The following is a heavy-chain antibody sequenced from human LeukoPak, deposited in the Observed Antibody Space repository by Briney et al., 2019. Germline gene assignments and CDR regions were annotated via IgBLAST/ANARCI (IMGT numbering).Heavy chain of an antibody. CDR2: IYYGGIP. CDR1: GFTFSSFW. Sequence: GSLRLSCTASGFTFSSFWMTWVRQPPGKGLECIGYIYYGGIPNYNPSLKSRVTMSLDTSKNQFSLKLSSVTAADTAVYYCARTAREFDYWGQGALVTVSS. J-gene: IGHJ4*02. D-gene: IGHD6-6*01. CDR3: ARTAREFDY. V-gene: IGHV4-59*01.